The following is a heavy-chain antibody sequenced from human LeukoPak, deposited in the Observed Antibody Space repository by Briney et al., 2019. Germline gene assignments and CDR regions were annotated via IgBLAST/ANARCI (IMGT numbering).Heavy chain of an antibody. Sequence: ASVKVSCKTSGYTFSSYGVSWVRQAPGQGLEWMGWISGSNGNTNYEQKFQDRVTMTADTSTSTAYMELRSLRSDDTAVYYCARDGIGDHFWSLFDYWGQGTLVTVSS. CDR3: ARDGIGDHFWSLFDY. CDR2: ISGSNGNT. V-gene: IGHV1-18*01. CDR1: GYTFSSYG. D-gene: IGHD3-3*02. J-gene: IGHJ4*02.